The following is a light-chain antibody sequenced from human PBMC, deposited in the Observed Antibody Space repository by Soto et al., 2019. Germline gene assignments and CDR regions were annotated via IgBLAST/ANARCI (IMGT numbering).Light chain of an antibody. J-gene: IGLJ7*01. V-gene: IGLV1-40*01. CDR1: SSNIGAGYD. CDR3: ATWDDSLNAAV. Sequence: QSVLTQTPSVSGAPGQKITMSCTGSSSNIGAGYDVHWYQQIPGAAPRLLIYADNNRPSGVPDRFSASKSGTSASLAITGLQGEDEANYYCATWDDSLNAAVFGGGTQLTVL. CDR2: ADN.